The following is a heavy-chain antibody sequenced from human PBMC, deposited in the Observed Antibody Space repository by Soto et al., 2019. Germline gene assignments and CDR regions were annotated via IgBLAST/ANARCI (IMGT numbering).Heavy chain of an antibody. J-gene: IGHJ4*02. D-gene: IGHD1-26*01. CDR1: GFTFSNYA. V-gene: IGHV3-23*01. Sequence: LRLSCAGSGFTFSNYAMSWVRQAPGKGLAWVSAISGSGGSTYYADSVKGRFTISRDNSKNTLYLQMNSLRAEDTALYYCAKVPVGATGRFDYWGQGTLVTVSS. CDR2: ISGSGGST. CDR3: AKVPVGATGRFDY.